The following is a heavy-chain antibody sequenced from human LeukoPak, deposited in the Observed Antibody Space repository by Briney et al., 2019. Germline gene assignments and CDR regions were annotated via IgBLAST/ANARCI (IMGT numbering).Heavy chain of an antibody. V-gene: IGHV1-69*13. J-gene: IGHJ4*02. CDR2: IIPIFGTA. CDR3: ARAGFSSISGGEYEGCYFDD. Sequence: SVRVSSKDSAGTFITYAISWVRQAPGQGREGMGGIIPIFGTANYSQKFQGRVTITAAESTSTAYMELSSLRSEDTAVYYCARAGFSSISGGEYEGCYFDDWGQGTLVTVSS. D-gene: IGHD6-6*01. CDR1: AGTFITYA.